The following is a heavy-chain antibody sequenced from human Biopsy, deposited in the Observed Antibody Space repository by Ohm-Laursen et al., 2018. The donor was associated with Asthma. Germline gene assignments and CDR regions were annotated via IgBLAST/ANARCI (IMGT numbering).Heavy chain of an antibody. CDR3: ARAVDYSHYYGIDV. CDR1: GYTFNSAG. D-gene: IGHD3-10*01. J-gene: IGHJ6*02. V-gene: IGHV1-18*01. CDR2: ISVYSGNT. Sequence: ASVKVSCKTSGYTFNSAGITWVRQAPGQGLEWMGWISVYSGNTKVAQKLQDRVTMITDTSTSTAYMELRSLRSGDTAVYFCARAVDYSHYYGIDVWGQGTTVTVS.